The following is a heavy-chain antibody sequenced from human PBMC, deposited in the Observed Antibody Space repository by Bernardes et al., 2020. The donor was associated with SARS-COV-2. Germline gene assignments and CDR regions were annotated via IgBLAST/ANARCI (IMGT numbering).Heavy chain of an antibody. Sequence: SESLSLTCTVSGGSISSYYWSWIRQPPGKGLEWIGYIYYSGSTNYNPSLKSRVTISVDTSKNQFSLKLSSVTAADTAVYYCARLERGYYYSWGQGTLVTVSS. CDR1: GGSISSYY. V-gene: IGHV4-59*08. J-gene: IGHJ4*02. CDR2: IYYSGST. CDR3: ARLERGYYYS. D-gene: IGHD3-22*01.